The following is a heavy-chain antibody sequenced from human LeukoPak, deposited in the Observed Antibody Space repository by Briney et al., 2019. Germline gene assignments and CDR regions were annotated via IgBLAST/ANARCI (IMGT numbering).Heavy chain of an antibody. V-gene: IGHV1-69*13. CDR1: GGTFSSYA. J-gene: IGHJ6*02. Sequence: SVKVSCKASGGTFSSYAISWVRQAPGQGLEWMGGLIPIFGTPNYAQKFQGRVTITADESTSTAYMELSSLRSEDTAVYYCARVIYGSGWYGIGYYYYGMDVWGQGTTVTVSS. CDR2: LIPIFGTP. CDR3: ARVIYGSGWYGIGYYYYGMDV. D-gene: IGHD6-19*01.